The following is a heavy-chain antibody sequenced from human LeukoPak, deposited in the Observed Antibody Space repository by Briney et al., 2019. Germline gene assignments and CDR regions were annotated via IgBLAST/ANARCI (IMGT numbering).Heavy chain of an antibody. J-gene: IGHJ4*02. CDR3: ARYSSSYFDY. CDR1: GYTFTSYG. CDR2: ISAYNGNT. D-gene: IGHD6-13*01. V-gene: IGHV1-18*01. Sequence: ASVKVSCKASGYTFTSYGFTWVRQAPGQGLEWMGWISAYNGNTNYAQKLQGRVTMTTDTSTSTAHMKLRSLTSDDTAVYYCARYSSSYFDYWGQGTLVTVSS.